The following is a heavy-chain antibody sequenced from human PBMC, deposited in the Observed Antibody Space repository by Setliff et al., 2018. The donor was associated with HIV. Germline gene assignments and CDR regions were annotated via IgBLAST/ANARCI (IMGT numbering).Heavy chain of an antibody. CDR3: VRYSGSSYKSNWFDP. V-gene: IGHV5-51*01. J-gene: IGHJ5*02. Sequence: PGESLKISCKTSGYEFYGWWIGWVRQKPGKGLEWMGIIYPDDSNTRYSPSFRGQVTISADMSISTAYLQWSSLQASDTAMYYCVRYSGSSYKSNWFDPWGQGTRVTVS. D-gene: IGHD1-26*01. CDR1: GYEFYGWW. CDR2: IYPDDSNT.